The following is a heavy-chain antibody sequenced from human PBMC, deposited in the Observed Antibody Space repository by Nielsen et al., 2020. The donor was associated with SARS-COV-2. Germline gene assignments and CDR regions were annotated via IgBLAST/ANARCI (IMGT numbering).Heavy chain of an antibody. CDR1: GFTFDDYA. D-gene: IGHD4-17*01. V-gene: IGHV3-9*01. CDR2: ISWNSGSI. Sequence: SLKISCAASGFTFDDYAMHWVRQAPGKGLEWVSGISWNSGSIGYADSVKGRFTISRDNAKNSLYLQMNSLRAEGTALYYCGTTGYWGQGTLVTVSS. J-gene: IGHJ4*02. CDR3: GTTGY.